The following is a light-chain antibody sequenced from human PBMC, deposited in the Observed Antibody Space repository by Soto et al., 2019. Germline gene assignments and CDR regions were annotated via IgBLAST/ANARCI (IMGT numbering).Light chain of an antibody. CDR1: QGIGGW. J-gene: IGKJ4*01. V-gene: IGKV1-12*01. CDR2: AAS. CDR3: QQDNSLSFT. Sequence: DIQMTQSPSTLSASVGDRVTITCRASQGIGGWLAWHQQKPGNAPKLLIYAASTLQPGVPSRFSGSGSGTDFTLTINNLQPEDFATYYCQQDNSLSFTFGGGTRVEIK.